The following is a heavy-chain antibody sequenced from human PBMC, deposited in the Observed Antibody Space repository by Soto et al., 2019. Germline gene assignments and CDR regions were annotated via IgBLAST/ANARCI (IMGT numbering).Heavy chain of an antibody. CDR3: ARDRGFGMDA. J-gene: IGHJ6*02. CDR1: GGSINGGRYY. V-gene: IGHV4-31*03. Sequence: QVPLQESGPGLVKPSQTLSLTCTVSGGSINGGRYYWNWIRQHPGKGLEWIGYIYESGTTDYNPSLKRRVIISEDTSKIPFSLRLSSVTAADTAIYYCARDRGFGMDAWGQGTMVIVSS. CDR2: IYESGTT.